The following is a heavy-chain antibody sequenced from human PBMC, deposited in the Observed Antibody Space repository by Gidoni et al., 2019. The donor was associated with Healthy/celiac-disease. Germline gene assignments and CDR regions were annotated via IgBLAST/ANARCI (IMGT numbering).Heavy chain of an antibody. CDR1: GFTFSNAW. D-gene: IGHD2-15*01. CDR3: TTGGGRAARGYG. CDR2: MKSNTDGWTT. J-gene: IGHJ4*02. V-gene: IGHV3-15*01. Sequence: EVQLVESGGGLVMPGGALRLPCAASGFTFSNAWMSWVRQAPGTGLEWVGRMKSNTDGWTTDYAAPVKGRFTISRDDSINTRYLLMNSLKTEDTAVYYCTTGGGRAARGYGWGQGTLVTVSS.